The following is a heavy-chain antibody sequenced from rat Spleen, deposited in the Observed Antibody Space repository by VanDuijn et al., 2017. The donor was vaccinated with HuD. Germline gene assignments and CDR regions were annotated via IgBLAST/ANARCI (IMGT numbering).Heavy chain of an antibody. V-gene: IGHV3-1*01. CDR1: GYSITSNY. J-gene: IGHJ2*01. CDR2: INYIVST. Sequence: EVQLQESGPGLVKPSQSISLTCSVTGYSITSNYWGWIRKFPGNKMEWMGYINYIVSTNYNPSLKSRISITRDTSKNQFFLQLNSVTNEDTAIYYCARGGGGYSDWGQGVMVTVSS. D-gene: IGHD1-11*01. CDR3: ARGGGGYSD.